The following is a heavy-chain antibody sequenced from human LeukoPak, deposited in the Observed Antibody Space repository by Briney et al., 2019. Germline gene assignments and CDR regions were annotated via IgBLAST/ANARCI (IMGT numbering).Heavy chain of an antibody. J-gene: IGHJ4*02. D-gene: IGHD4-23*01. CDR3: ARDHPPNEGGNGEIDD. Sequence: SQTLSLTCTVSGGSISSGGYYWSWIRQPPGKGLEWIGYIYHSGSTYYNPSLKSRVTISVDRSKNQFSLKLSSVTAADTAVYYCARDHPPNEGGNGEIDDGGQRTLITVSS. CDR2: IYHSGST. CDR1: GGSISSGGYY. V-gene: IGHV4-30-2*01.